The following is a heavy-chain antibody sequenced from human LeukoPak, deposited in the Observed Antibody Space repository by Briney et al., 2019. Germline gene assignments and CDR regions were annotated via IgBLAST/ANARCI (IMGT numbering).Heavy chain of an antibody. D-gene: IGHD5-24*01. CDR1: GFTFSDYG. J-gene: IGHJ4*02. V-gene: IGHV3-33*01. CDR2: IWFDESNK. CDR3: ARDFGGDGYNS. Sequence: AGGSLRLSCVASGFTFSDYGMHWVRQAPDKGLEWVAVIWFDESNKYYADSVKGRFTISRDNSKNTLYPQMNSLRVEDTAVYYCARDFGGDGYNSWGQGTLVTVSS.